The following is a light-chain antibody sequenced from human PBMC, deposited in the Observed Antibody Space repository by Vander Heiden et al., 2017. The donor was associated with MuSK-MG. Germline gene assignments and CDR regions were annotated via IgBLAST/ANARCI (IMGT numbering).Light chain of an antibody. J-gene: IGLJ1*01. CDR3: SSYAGSDNPFV. CDR1: SGDIGGYDY. V-gene: IGLV2-8*01. CDR2: DVG. Sequence: QSALTQPPSASGSPGQSVTISCTGTSGDIGGYDYVSWYQQHPGRAPKLIIYDVGKRPSGVPDRFSGSKSSNTASLSVSGLQAEDEADYYCSSYAGSDNPFVFGPGTKVTVL.